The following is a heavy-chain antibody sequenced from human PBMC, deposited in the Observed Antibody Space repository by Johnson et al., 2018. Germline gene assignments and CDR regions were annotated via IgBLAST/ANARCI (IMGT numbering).Heavy chain of an antibody. Sequence: EVQLVESGGGVVQPGRSLRLSCAASGFTVSRSYMSWVRQAPGRGLEWISVLYSGGTTYYADSVKGRFTISRDNPKNMLFLQMDSLRAEDTAVYYCATWTYYYASSCYPLAFDIWGQGTMVTVSS. D-gene: IGHD3-22*01. CDR1: GFTVSRSY. CDR3: ATWTYYYASSCYPLAFDI. CDR2: LYSGGTT. J-gene: IGHJ3*02. V-gene: IGHV3-53*01.